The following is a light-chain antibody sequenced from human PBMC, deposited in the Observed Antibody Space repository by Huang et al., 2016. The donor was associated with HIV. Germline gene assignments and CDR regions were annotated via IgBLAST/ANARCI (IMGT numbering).Light chain of an antibody. V-gene: IGKV3-20*01. CDR2: GTS. Sequence: EIVLTQSPGTLSLSPGERATLPCRASQSVSSSYLAWYQQKPGQALRLLIYGTSSRATGIPDRFSGSGSGTDFTLTISRLEPEDFAVYYCQQYGTSPPYTFGRGTKLEI. CDR3: QQYGTSPPYT. CDR1: QSVSSSY. J-gene: IGKJ2*01.